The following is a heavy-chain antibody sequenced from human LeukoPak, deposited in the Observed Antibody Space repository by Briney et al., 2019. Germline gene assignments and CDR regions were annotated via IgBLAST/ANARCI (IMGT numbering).Heavy chain of an antibody. CDR1: GFTFSSYS. D-gene: IGHD6-13*01. Sequence: GSLRLSCAASGFTFSSYSMNWVRQPPGKGLEWIGEINHSGSTNYNPSLKSRVTISVDTSKNQFSLKLSSVTAADTAVYYCARGSGGYIAAAGTRYYYGMDVWGQGTTVTVSS. CDR3: ARGSGGYIAAAGTRYYYGMDV. CDR2: INHSGST. J-gene: IGHJ6*02. V-gene: IGHV4-34*01.